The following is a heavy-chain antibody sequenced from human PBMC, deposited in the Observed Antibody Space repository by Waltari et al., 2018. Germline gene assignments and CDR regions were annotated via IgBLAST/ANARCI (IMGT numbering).Heavy chain of an antibody. CDR1: GYTFTDYY. V-gene: IGHV1-69-2*01. CDR3: ATQNYVGWFDP. CDR2: VDPEDGET. Sequence: EVRLVQAGAEVKKPGATVKISCQVSGYTFTDYYMHWVQEAPGKGQEWTGLVDPEDGETIYAEKFQGRVTITADTSTDTAYMELSSLRSEDTAVYYCATQNYVGWFDPWGQGTLVTVSS. J-gene: IGHJ5*02. D-gene: IGHD1-7*01.